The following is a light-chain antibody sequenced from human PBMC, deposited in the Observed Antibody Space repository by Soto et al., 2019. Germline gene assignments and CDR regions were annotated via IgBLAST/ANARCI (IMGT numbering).Light chain of an antibody. CDR1: SSDIGTYNY. J-gene: IGLJ2*01. Sequence: QSVLTQPASVSGSPGQSITISCTGTSSDIGTYNYVSWYQHHPGKAPKLMIYDVSNRPSGVSNRFSGSKSGNTASLTISGLQGDDEADYYCSSYTTSNTLVVFGGGTQLTVL. CDR3: SSYTTSNTLVV. V-gene: IGLV2-14*01. CDR2: DVS.